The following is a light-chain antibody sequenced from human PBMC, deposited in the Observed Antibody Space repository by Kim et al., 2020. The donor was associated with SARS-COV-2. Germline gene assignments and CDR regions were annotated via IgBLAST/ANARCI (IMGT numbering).Light chain of an antibody. J-gene: IGKJ2*01. CDR2: GAS. CDR3: QQYSHWPPYT. V-gene: IGKV3-15*01. CDR1: QSVDTN. Sequence: EIVMTQSPATLSVYPGERVTLSCRASQSVDTNLAWYQQKPGQAPRLLLYGASTRATDIPARFSGGGSGTEFTLIISSLQSEDFAVYYCQQYSHWPPYTIGQGTKLEI.